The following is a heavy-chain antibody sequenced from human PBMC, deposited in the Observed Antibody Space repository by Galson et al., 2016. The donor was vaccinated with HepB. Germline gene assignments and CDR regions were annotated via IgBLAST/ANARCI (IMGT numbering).Heavy chain of an antibody. Sequence: SLRLSCAASGFTFSNYVMTWVRQSPGKGLEWVSRIGGPGRSKDYADSVNGRFTIFRDNSKNTLYLQIDSLRSEDTAVYYCAKAFTTADNFYQFVMDVWGKGTTVTVSS. D-gene: IGHD1-1*01. V-gene: IGHV3-23*01. J-gene: IGHJ6*04. CDR3: AKAFTTADNFYQFVMDV. CDR1: GFTFSNYV. CDR2: IGGPGRSK.